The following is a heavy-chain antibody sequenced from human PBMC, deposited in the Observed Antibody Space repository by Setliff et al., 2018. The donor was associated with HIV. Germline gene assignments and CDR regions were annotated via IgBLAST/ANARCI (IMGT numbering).Heavy chain of an antibody. Sequence: GSLRLSCAASGFTFSDYWMSWFRQAPGKGLEWVATINEDGNKKYHGASVWGRLTISRDNAKNSLFLQMNSLRADDTAVYYCAALSVRTNPVYGVISTRFDPWGQGSLVTVSS. D-gene: IGHD2-8*01. V-gene: IGHV3-7*03. CDR2: INEDGNKK. CDR1: GFTFSDYW. J-gene: IGHJ5*02. CDR3: AALSVRTNPVYGVISTRFDP.